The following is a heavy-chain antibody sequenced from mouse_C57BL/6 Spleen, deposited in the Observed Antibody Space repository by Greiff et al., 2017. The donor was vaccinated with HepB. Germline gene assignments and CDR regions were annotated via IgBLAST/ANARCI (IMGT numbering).Heavy chain of an antibody. D-gene: IGHD2-1*01. CDR1: GYTFTSYT. Sequence: LVESGAELARPGASVKMSCKASGYTFTSYTMHWVKQRPGQGLEWIGYINPSSGYTKYNQKFKDKATLTADKSSSTAYMQLSSLTSEDSAVYYCARDYGNGYFDYWGQGTTLTVSS. J-gene: IGHJ2*01. V-gene: IGHV1-4*01. CDR3: ARDYGNGYFDY. CDR2: INPSSGYT.